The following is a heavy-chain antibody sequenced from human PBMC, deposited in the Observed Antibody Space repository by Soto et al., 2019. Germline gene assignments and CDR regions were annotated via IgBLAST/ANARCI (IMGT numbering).Heavy chain of an antibody. V-gene: IGHV4-59*08. J-gene: IGHJ6*03. CDR1: GGSFSSHY. Sequence: QVELQESGPGLVKPSETLSLTCKVSGGSFSSHYWSWLRQPPGEGMEWLGYVFYTGGTNYNPSLRRRGLSSVDTSKNQVSRKWRSVTAADTAVYYCARQDGYYYYMDGWGKGTTVTVSS. CDR2: VFYTGGT. CDR3: ARQDGYYYYMDG.